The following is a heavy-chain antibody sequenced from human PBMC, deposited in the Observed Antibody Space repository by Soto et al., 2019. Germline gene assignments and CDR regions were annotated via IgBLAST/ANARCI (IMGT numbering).Heavy chain of an antibody. CDR3: DKDVHPGRDNYHYGAGS. CDR1: GFSFSTYG. J-gene: IGHJ5*02. D-gene: IGHD3-3*01. Sequence: QVQLVESGGGVVQPGRYLRLSCAASGFSFSTYGMHWVRQAPGKGLEWVAIISFDGSRKHYVDSIRGGFTISRDNSGNTEMLQKNSRSAEDTGVYLCDKDVHPGRDNYHYGAGSWGKGVLFTVS. V-gene: IGHV3-30*18. CDR2: ISFDGSRK.